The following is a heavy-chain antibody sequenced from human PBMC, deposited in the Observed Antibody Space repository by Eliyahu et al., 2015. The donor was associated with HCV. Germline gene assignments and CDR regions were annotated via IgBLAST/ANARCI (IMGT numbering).Heavy chain of an antibody. Sequence: QLHLQESGPGLVKPSETLSLTCTVSGXPIRSSTYSWGWIRQRPGKGLEYIGSAYFRGSAYYNPSLESRVSISVDTSKNQFSLTLTSVSAADTAVYYCSRLAPRVPFEFWGQGTLVTVSS. CDR2: AYFRGSA. V-gene: IGHV4-39*01. CDR1: GXPIRSSTYS. CDR3: SRLAPRVPFEF. J-gene: IGHJ4*02.